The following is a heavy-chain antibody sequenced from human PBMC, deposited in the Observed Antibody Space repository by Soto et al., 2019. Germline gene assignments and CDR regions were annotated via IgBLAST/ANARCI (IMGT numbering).Heavy chain of an antibody. Sequence: GGSLRLSCAASRFTFSSYAMSWVRQAPGKGLEWVSAISASGGSTYYADSVKGRFTISRDSSKNTLYLQMTSLRAEDTAVYYCAKDMAVFGESLDYWGQGTLVTVSS. CDR2: ISASGGST. V-gene: IGHV3-23*01. J-gene: IGHJ4*02. CDR3: AKDMAVFGESLDY. CDR1: RFTFSSYA. D-gene: IGHD3-10*02.